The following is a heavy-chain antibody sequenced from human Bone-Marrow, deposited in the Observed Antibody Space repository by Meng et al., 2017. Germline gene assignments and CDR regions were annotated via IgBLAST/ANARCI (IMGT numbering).Heavy chain of an antibody. Sequence: GESLKISCAASGFTFSSYAMHWVRQAPGKGLEWVAVISYDGSNKYYADSVKGRFTISRDNAKNSLYLQMNSLRAEDTAVYYCAREDYWGQGTLVTGS. CDR1: GFTFSSYA. CDR2: ISYDGSNK. CDR3: AREDY. V-gene: IGHV3-30*07. J-gene: IGHJ4*02.